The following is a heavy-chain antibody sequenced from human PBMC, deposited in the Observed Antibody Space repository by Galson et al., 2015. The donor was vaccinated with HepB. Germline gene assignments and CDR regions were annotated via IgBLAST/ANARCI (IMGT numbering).Heavy chain of an antibody. CDR1: GYTFTSYD. V-gene: IGHV1-8*01. D-gene: IGHD2-2*01. CDR3: ARGRGCSSTSCKSGGYYYYYMDV. J-gene: IGHJ6*03. CDR2: MNPNSGNT. Sequence: SVKVSCKASGYTFTSYDINWVRQATGQGLEWMGWMNPNSGNTGYAQKFQGRVTMTRNTSISTAYMELSSLRSEDTAVYYCARGRGCSSTSCKSGGYYYYYMDVWGKGTTVTVSS.